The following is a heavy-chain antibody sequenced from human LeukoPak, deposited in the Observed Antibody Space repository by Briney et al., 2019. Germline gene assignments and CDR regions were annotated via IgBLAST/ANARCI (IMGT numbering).Heavy chain of an antibody. Sequence: AASVKVSCKASGGTFSSYAISWVRQAPGQGLEWMGGIIPIFGTANYAQKFQGRVTITADESTSTAYMELSSLRSEDTAVYYCARELQDRLYYYYGMDVWGQGTTVTVSS. CDR2: IIPIFGTA. V-gene: IGHV1-69*13. D-gene: IGHD2-15*01. CDR1: GGTFSSYA. J-gene: IGHJ6*02. CDR3: ARELQDRLYYYYGMDV.